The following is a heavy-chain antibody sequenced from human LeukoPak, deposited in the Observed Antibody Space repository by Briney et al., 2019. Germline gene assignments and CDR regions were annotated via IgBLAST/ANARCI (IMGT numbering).Heavy chain of an antibody. CDR3: AKARYSSSWYGDY. D-gene: IGHD6-13*01. J-gene: IGHJ4*02. Sequence: PGGSLRLSCAASGFTFSSYAMHWVRQAPGKGLEWVAVFYSGGSTFYADSVKGRFTVSRDDSQNMFYLQMTGLTAADTAVYYCAKARYSSSWYGDYWGQGTLVTVSS. CDR1: GFTFSSYA. CDR2: FYSGGST. V-gene: IGHV3-66*01.